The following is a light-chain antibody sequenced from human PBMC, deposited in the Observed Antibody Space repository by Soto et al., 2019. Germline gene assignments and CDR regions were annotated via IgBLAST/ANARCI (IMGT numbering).Light chain of an antibody. Sequence: QSVLTQPASVSVSPGQSITISCTGTSSDVGGYNYASWYQQHPGKAPKLMIYDVSNRPSGVSNRFSGSKSGNTASLTISGLQAEDEADYYCSSYTSSSTYVFGTGTKVTVL. CDR2: DVS. V-gene: IGLV2-14*01. CDR1: SSDVGGYNY. J-gene: IGLJ1*01. CDR3: SSYTSSSTYV.